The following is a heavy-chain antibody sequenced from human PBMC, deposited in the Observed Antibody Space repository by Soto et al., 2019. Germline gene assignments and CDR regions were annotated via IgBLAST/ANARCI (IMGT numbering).Heavy chain of an antibody. CDR2: ISYDGSKK. D-gene: IGHD4-17*01. J-gene: IGHJ4*02. Sequence: QVQLVESGGGVVQPGRSLRLSCAASGFTFGSYAMHWVRQAPGKGLEWVAVISYDGSKKYYADSVKGRFTISRDNSKNTLYLQMNSLRAEDTAVYYCARAPGSYGDYYFDYWGQGTLVTVSS. CDR1: GFTFGSYA. V-gene: IGHV3-30-3*01. CDR3: ARAPGSYGDYYFDY.